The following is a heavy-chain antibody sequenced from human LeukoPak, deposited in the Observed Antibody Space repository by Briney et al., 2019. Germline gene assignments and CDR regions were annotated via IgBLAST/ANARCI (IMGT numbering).Heavy chain of an antibody. CDR1: GFTFASYA. CDR2: ISGSGGST. D-gene: IGHD3-22*01. Sequence: GGSLRLSCAASGFTFASYAMTWVRQAPGKGLKWFSAISGSGGSTYYADSVKGRFTISRDNYKNTLYLQMNSLRAEDTAVYYCARDSGIYDSSGYYGLSYYGMDAWGQGTTVTVSS. J-gene: IGHJ6*02. CDR3: ARDSGIYDSSGYYGLSYYGMDA. V-gene: IGHV3-23*01.